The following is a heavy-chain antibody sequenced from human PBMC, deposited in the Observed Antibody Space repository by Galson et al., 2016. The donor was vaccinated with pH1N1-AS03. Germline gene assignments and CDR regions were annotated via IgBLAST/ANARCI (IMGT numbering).Heavy chain of an antibody. CDR1: GGTFSSYA. V-gene: IGHV1-69*13. Sequence: SVKVSCKASGGTFSSYAISWVRQAPGQGLEWMGGIIPIFGTANYAQKFQGRVTITADESTRTAYMELSSLRSEDTAVYYCARGPVWSGYYRGSGSLSPLDYWGQGTLVTVSS. J-gene: IGHJ4*02. D-gene: IGHD3-3*01. CDR2: IIPIFGTA. CDR3: ARGPVWSGYYRGSGSLSPLDY.